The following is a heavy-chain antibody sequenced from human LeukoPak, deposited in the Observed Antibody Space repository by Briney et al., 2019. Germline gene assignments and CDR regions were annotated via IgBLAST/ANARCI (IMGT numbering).Heavy chain of an antibody. V-gene: IGHV1-69*13. D-gene: IGHD7-27*01. CDR1: GGTFSSYA. CDR2: IIPIFGTA. J-gene: IGHJ4*02. CDR3: ARGTEANWGSFDY. Sequence: SVKVSCKASGGTFSSYAISWVRQAPGQGLEWMGGIIPIFGTANYAQKFQGRVTITADESTSTAYMELSSLRSEDTAVYYCARGTEANWGSFDYWGQGTLVTVSS.